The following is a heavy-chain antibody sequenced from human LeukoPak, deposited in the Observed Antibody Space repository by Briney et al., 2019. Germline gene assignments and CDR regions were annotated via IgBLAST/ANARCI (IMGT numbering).Heavy chain of an antibody. Sequence: SVKVSCKASGGTFSSYAISWVRQAPGQGLEWMGRIIPILGIANYAQKFQGRVTITAAKSTSTAYMVLSSLRSEDTAVYYCAYLGEDIVVVSVWGQGTTVTVSS. D-gene: IGHD2-2*01. CDR1: GGTFSSYA. CDR3: AYLGEDIVVVSV. CDR2: IIPILGIA. V-gene: IGHV1-69*04. J-gene: IGHJ6*02.